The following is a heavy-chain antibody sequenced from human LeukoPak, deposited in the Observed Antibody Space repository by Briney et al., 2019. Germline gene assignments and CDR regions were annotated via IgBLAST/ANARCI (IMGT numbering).Heavy chain of an antibody. Sequence: GGSLRLSCAASGFTFSSYSMNWVRQAPGKGLEWVSYISSSSSTIYYADSVKGRFTISRDNTKNILYLQMNSLRAEDTAVYYCVRDSRYCPDVWGQGTAVTVSS. CDR2: ISSSSSTI. CDR1: GFTFSSYS. V-gene: IGHV3-48*04. D-gene: IGHD2-8*02. J-gene: IGHJ6*02. CDR3: VRDSRYCPDV.